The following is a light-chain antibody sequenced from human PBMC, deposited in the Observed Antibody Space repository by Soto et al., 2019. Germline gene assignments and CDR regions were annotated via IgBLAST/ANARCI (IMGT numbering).Light chain of an antibody. J-gene: IGLJ2*01. Sequence: QSVLTQPPSASGTAGQGVTISCSGGDSNIGSNSVYWYQHLPRMAPKLLIYYNNQRPSGVPDRFSGSRSGTSASLAIVGLRSEDEAVYYCQSYDSSLSGLVFGGGTKVTVL. V-gene: IGLV1-47*02. CDR3: QSYDSSLSGLV. CDR2: YNN. CDR1: DSNIGSNS.